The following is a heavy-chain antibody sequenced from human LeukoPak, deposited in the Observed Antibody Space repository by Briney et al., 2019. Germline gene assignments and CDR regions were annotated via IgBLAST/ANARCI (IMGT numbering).Heavy chain of an antibody. CDR3: ARAIAVAAPFDY. Sequence: SETLSLTCTVSGGSISSYYWRWIRQPAGKGLEWIVRIYTSGSTNYNPSLKSRVTISVDKSKNQFSLKLSSVTAADTAVYYCARAIAVAAPFDYWGQGTLVTVSS. V-gene: IGHV4-4*07. D-gene: IGHD6-19*01. J-gene: IGHJ4*02. CDR1: GGSISSYY. CDR2: IYTSGST.